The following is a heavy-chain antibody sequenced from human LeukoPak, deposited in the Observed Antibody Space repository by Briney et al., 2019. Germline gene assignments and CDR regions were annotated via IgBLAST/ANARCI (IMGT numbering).Heavy chain of an antibody. CDR1: GYTFTGYY. J-gene: IGHJ4*02. D-gene: IGHD4-17*01. CDR2: INPNSGGT. Sequence: ASVKVSCKASGYTFTGYYMHWVRQAPGQGLEWMGWINPNSGGTNYAQKFQGRVTTTRDTSISTAYMELSRLRSDDTAVYYCARDTDYGDYDDDYWGQGTLVTVSS. V-gene: IGHV1-2*02. CDR3: ARDTDYGDYDDDY.